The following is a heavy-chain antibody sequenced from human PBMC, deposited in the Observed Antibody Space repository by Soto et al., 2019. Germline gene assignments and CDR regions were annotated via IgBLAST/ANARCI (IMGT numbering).Heavy chain of an antibody. D-gene: IGHD4-17*01. CDR3: ARDLTTSYYYYYGMDV. Sequence: GGSLRLSCAASGFTFSSYSMNWVRQAPGKGLEWVSSISSSSSYIHYADSVKGRFTISRDNAKNSLYLQMNSLRAEDTAVYYCARDLTTSYYYYYGMDVWGQGTTVTVSS. J-gene: IGHJ6*02. CDR2: ISSSSSYI. V-gene: IGHV3-21*01. CDR1: GFTFSSYS.